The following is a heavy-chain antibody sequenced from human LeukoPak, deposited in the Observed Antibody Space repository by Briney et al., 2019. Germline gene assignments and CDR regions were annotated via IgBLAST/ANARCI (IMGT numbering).Heavy chain of an antibody. Sequence: PGGSLRLSCAASGFTFSYDWMGWARQAPGKGLEWVANIKGDGIEKHYVDSVKGRFTISRDNTKNSLYLQMNSLRVEDTAVYYCARHGSSSSPLFDYWGQGTLVTVSS. V-gene: IGHV3-7*02. CDR2: IKGDGIEK. J-gene: IGHJ4*02. CDR1: GFTFSYDW. CDR3: ARHGSSSSPLFDY. D-gene: IGHD6-6*01.